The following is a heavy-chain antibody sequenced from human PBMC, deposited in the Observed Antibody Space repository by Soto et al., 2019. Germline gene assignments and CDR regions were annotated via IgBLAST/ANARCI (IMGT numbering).Heavy chain of an antibody. CDR3: ASPARLWYCSGGSCGYFDI. D-gene: IGHD2-15*01. V-gene: IGHV3-23*01. CDR1: GFTFSSYA. J-gene: IGHJ3*02. Sequence: GGSLRLSCAASGFTFSSYAMSWVRQAPGKGLEWVSAISGSGGSTYYADTVKGRFTISRDNSKNTLYLQMNSLRAEDTAVYYCASPARLWYCSGGSCGYFDIWGQGTMVTVSS. CDR2: ISGSGGST.